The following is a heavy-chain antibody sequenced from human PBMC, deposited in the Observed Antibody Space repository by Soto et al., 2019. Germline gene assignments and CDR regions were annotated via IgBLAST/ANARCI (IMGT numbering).Heavy chain of an antibody. CDR3: ARLSRATHYFYYPMDV. CDR2: IGWSSGSM. Sequence: EVQLVESGGGLVQPGRSLRLSCAASGFTFDDYAMHWVRQAPGKGLDWVSSIGWSSGSMDYADSVKGRFTISRDNAKNTLFLQMNSLRADDTAVYYCARLSRATHYFYYPMDVWGQGTTVTVSS. V-gene: IGHV3-9*01. CDR1: GFTFDDYA. J-gene: IGHJ6*02. D-gene: IGHD2-2*01.